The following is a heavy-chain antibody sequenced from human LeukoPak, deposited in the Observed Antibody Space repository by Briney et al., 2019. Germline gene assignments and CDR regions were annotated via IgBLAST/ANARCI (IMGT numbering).Heavy chain of an antibody. CDR1: GFNFRKYE. CDR3: ARHRRDYYGSGRMYYFDY. D-gene: IGHD3-10*01. J-gene: IGHJ4*02. CDR2: INHSGST. V-gene: IGHV4-34*01. Sequence: GSLRLSCAASGFNFRKYEMNWIRQPPGKGLEWIGEINHSGSTNYNPSLKSRVTISVDTSKNQFSLKLSSVTAADTAVYYCARHRRDYYGSGRMYYFDYWGQGTLVTVSS.